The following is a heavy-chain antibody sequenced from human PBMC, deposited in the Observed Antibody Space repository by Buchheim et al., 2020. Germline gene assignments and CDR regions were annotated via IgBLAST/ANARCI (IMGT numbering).Heavy chain of an antibody. V-gene: IGHV3-23*01. Sequence: EVQLLESGGGLVQPGGSLRLSCAASGFTFSSYAMSWVRQAPGKGLEWVSAISGSGGSTYYADSVKGRFTISRDNSKNTLYLQMSRLRAEDTAVYYGAKDMVRGVILIYYYGMDVWGQGTT. CDR1: GFTFSSYA. CDR2: ISGSGGST. D-gene: IGHD3-10*01. CDR3: AKDMVRGVILIYYYGMDV. J-gene: IGHJ6*02.